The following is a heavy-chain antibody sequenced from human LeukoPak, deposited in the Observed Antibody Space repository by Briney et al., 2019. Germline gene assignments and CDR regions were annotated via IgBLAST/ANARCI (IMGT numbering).Heavy chain of an antibody. Sequence: PGGSLRLSCAASGFIFSSYGMSWVRQAPGKGPEWVSSLSGRGDTTYYADSVKGRFTISRDNFKNILYLKMSSLRAEDTAVYFCAKGDFGDYGSGSYYGSNYWGQGTLVTVSS. V-gene: IGHV3-23*01. CDR3: AKGDFGDYGSGSYYGSNY. CDR2: LSGRGDTT. J-gene: IGHJ4*02. D-gene: IGHD3-10*01. CDR1: GFIFSSYG.